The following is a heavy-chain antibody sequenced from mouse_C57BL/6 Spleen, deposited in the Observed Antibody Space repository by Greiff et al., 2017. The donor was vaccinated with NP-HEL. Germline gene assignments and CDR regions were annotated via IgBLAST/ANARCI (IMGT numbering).Heavy chain of an antibody. D-gene: IGHD3-3*01. CDR2: ISYDGSD. V-gene: IGHV3-6*01. J-gene: IGHJ4*01. Sequence: EVQLQESGPGLVKPSQSLSLTCSVTGYSITSGYYWNCLRQFPGNKLEWMGYISYDGSDNYNPSLKNRISITRDTSKHQFFLKLNSVTTEDTATYCGARVEGGRRGYYAMDYWGQGTSVTVSS. CDR1: GYSITSGYY. CDR3: ARVEGGRRGYYAMDY.